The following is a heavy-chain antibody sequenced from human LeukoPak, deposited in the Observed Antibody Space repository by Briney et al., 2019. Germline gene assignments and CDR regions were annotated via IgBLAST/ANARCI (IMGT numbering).Heavy chain of an antibody. Sequence: SETLSLTCTVSGGSISSYYWSWIRQPPGKGLEWSGYIYYSGSTNYNPSLKSRVTISVDTSKNQFSLKLSSVTAADTAVYYCARHPGVPFHYGMDVWGQGTTVTVSS. D-gene: IGHD3-3*01. V-gene: IGHV4-59*08. CDR2: IYYSGST. CDR1: GGSISSYY. J-gene: IGHJ6*02. CDR3: ARHPGVPFHYGMDV.